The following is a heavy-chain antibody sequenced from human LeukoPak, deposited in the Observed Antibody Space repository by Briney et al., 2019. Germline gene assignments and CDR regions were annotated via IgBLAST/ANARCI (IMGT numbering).Heavy chain of an antibody. Sequence: SVKVSCKASGGTFSSYAISWVRQAPGQGLEWMGGIIPIFGTANYAQKFQGRVTITTDESTSTAYMELSSLRSEDTAVYYCARETYYDFWSGYRPGAFDIWGQGTMVTVSS. V-gene: IGHV1-69*05. D-gene: IGHD3-3*01. CDR2: IIPIFGTA. CDR1: GGTFSSYA. J-gene: IGHJ3*02. CDR3: ARETYYDFWSGYRPGAFDI.